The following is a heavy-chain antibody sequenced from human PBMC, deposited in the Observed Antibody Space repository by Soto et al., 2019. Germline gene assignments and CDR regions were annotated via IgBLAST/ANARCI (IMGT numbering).Heavy chain of an antibody. CDR2: ITSSGSYV. CDR3: VKDEGIEAMDV. Sequence: LRLSCVTSGFTFSRNTMNWVRQAPGKGLEWVASITSSGSYVYYADSVKGRFSASRDNAKNSLSLQMDSLRPDDTAIYFCVKDEGIEAMDVWGQGTTVTVSS. D-gene: IGHD3-3*02. J-gene: IGHJ6*02. CDR1: GFTFSRNT. V-gene: IGHV3-21*01.